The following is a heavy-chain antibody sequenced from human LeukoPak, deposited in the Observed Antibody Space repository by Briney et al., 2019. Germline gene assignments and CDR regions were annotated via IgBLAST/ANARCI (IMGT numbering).Heavy chain of an antibody. V-gene: IGHV3-9*01. CDR3: AKDIAASGLDAFDI. CDR2: ITWKGDNM. Sequence: GRPLRLSCAASGFTFDDHAMHWVRQVPGKGLEWVSGITWKGDNMAYADSVNGRFSISRDNAENSLFLQMNSLRLEDTALYYCAKDIAASGLDAFDIWGQGTMVIVSS. CDR1: GFTFDDHA. J-gene: IGHJ3*02. D-gene: IGHD3/OR15-3a*01.